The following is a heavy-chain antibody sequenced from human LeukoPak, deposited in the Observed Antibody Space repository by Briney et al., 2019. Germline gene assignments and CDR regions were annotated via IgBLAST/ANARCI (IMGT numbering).Heavy chain of an antibody. D-gene: IGHD5/OR15-5a*01. J-gene: IGHJ4*02. CDR1: GFTFSSYA. V-gene: IGHV3-23*01. CDR2: ISGSGGST. CDR3: AKVRYVVYYFDS. Sequence: GGSLRLSCAASGFTFSSYAMSWVRQAPGKGLEWVSAISGSGGSTYYADSVKGRFTISRDNSKNTLYLQMNSLRAEDTALYYCAKVRYVVYYFDSWGQGTLVTVSS.